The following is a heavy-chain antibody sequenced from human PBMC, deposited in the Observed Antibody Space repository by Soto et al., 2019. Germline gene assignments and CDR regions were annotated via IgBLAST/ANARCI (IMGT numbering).Heavy chain of an antibody. D-gene: IGHD1-20*01. Sequence: RPLRLACAASVFTFSNACMRWVRQAPGKGLEWVGRIKSKTYGGTTDYAAPVKGRFTISRDDSKNTLYLQMNSLKTEDTAVYYCTTGWGITGTTYWGQGTLVTVSS. CDR3: TTGWGITGTTY. J-gene: IGHJ4*02. V-gene: IGHV3-15*01. CDR2: IKSKTYGGTT. CDR1: VFTFSNAC.